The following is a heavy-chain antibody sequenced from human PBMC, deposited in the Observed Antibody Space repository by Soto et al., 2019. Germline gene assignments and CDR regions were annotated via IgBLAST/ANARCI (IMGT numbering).Heavy chain of an antibody. D-gene: IGHD2-15*01. J-gene: IGHJ6*02. CDR3: AKDRHLRWVVVVAGVNYGMDV. V-gene: IGHV3-23*01. CDR2: ISGSGGST. Sequence: PGGSLRLSCAASGFTFSSYAMSWVRQAPGKGLERVSAISGSGGSTYYADSVKGRFTISRDNSKNTLYLQMNSLRAEDTAVYYCAKDRHLRWVVVVAGVNYGMDVWGQGTTVTVSS. CDR1: GFTFSSYA.